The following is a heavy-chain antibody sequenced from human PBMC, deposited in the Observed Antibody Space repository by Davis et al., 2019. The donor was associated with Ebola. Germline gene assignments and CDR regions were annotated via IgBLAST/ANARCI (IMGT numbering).Heavy chain of an antibody. V-gene: IGHV3-15*01. CDR2: IKSKTAGGTT. J-gene: IGHJ4*02. D-gene: IGHD3-10*01. CDR1: GFTFSNAW. Sequence: PGGSLRPSCAAPGFTFSNAWMSWVRQAPGKGLEWVGRIKSKTAGGTTDYAAPVKGRFTISRDDSKNTLYLQMNSLKTEDTAMYYCTTEPPMVQEVFYFDYWGQGTLVTVSS. CDR3: TTEPPMVQEVFYFDY.